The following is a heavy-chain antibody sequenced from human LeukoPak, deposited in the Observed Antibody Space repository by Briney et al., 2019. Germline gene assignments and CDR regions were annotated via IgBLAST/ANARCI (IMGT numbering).Heavy chain of an antibody. CDR1: RFTFSSYA. J-gene: IGHJ4*02. V-gene: IGHV3-30*03. CDR2: ISYDGISK. CDR3: AMGQYAILTGYSNY. D-gene: IGHD3-9*01. Sequence: PGGSLRLSCAASRFTFSSYAMHWVCLAQGQGLDLVAVISYDGISKYYADSVMGRFTISKDNSKNTLYLQMNSLRAEDTAVYYCAMGQYAILTGYSNYGGQGTLVTVSS.